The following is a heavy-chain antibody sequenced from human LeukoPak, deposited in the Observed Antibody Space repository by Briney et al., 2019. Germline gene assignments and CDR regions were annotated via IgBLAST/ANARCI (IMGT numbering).Heavy chain of an antibody. Sequence: SETPSLTCTVSGGSISSSSYYWGWIRQPPGKGLEWIGSIYYSGSTYYNPSLKSRVTISVDTSKNQFSLKLSSVTAADTAVYYCARQAGGYEGFDYWGQGTLVTVSS. D-gene: IGHD5-12*01. V-gene: IGHV4-39*01. CDR2: IYYSGST. CDR3: ARQAGGYEGFDY. J-gene: IGHJ4*02. CDR1: GGSISSSSYY.